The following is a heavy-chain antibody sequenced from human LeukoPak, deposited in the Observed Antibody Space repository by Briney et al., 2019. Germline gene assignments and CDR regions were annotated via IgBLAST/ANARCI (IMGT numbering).Heavy chain of an antibody. CDR2: IIPIFGTA. Sequence: SVTVSCKASGGTFSSYAISWVRQAPGQGLEWMGGIIPIFGTANYAQKFQGRVTITADESTSTAYMELSSLRSEDTAVYYCATRGQEAAAGTVYYYYYYGMDVWGQGTTVTVSS. CDR3: ATRGQEAAAGTVYYYYYYGMDV. V-gene: IGHV1-69*13. CDR1: GGTFSSYA. J-gene: IGHJ6*02. D-gene: IGHD6-13*01.